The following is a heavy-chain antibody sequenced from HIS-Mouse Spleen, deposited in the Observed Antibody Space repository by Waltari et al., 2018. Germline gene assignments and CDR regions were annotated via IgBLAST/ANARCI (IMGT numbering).Heavy chain of an antibody. Sequence: QVQLQQWGAGLLKPSETLSLTCAVYGGSFSGYYWSWIRQPPGKGLEWIGEINHSGSTNYNPSLKSRVTISVDTSKNQFSLKLSSVTAADTAVYYCARVPGIAAAGYYYGMDVWGQGTTVTVSS. D-gene: IGHD6-13*01. CDR1: GGSFSGYY. CDR2: INHSGST. CDR3: ARVPGIAAAGYYYGMDV. V-gene: IGHV4-34*01. J-gene: IGHJ6*02.